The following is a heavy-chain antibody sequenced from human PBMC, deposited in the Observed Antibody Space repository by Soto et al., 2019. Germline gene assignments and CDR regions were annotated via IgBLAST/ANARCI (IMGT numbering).Heavy chain of an antibody. Sequence: ASVKVSCKASGYTFTNYYMHWVRQAPGQGLEWMGWINPRSGGTKYAQTFQDMVTMTRDASISTAYMEVARLRYGDTALYYCSRARTYSSSWKRGVWFDPWGQETLVTVSS. CDR3: SRARTYSSSWKRGVWFDP. D-gene: IGHD6-13*01. CDR1: GYTFTNYY. J-gene: IGHJ5*02. CDR2: INPRSGGT. V-gene: IGHV1-2*02.